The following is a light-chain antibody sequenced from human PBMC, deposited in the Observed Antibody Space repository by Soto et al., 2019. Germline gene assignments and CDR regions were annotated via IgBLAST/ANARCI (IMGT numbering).Light chain of an antibody. J-gene: IGKJ1*01. CDR1: QSVSST. CDR2: GAS. Sequence: EMVMTQSPATLSVSPGERATLSCRASQSVSSTLAWFQQKPGQAPRLLIYGASTRATGTPARFSGSGSGTEFTLTINSLQSADLAVYFCQQYNYWLPWTFGQGTKVEIK. CDR3: QQYNYWLPWT. V-gene: IGKV3-15*01.